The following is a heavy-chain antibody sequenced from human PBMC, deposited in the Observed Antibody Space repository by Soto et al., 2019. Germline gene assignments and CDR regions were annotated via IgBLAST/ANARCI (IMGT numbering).Heavy chain of an antibody. J-gene: IGHJ4*02. CDR3: ARVKATLYRHYYFDY. D-gene: IGHD5-12*01. Sequence: SETLSLTCSVSGGTINSGDYFWSWIRQHPGKGLEWIGSIFYTGSTYYSPSLKSRASMSMDTSKNLFSLTLRSLTAADPAVDCCARVKATLYRHYYFDYWGQGTPSTGSA. V-gene: IGHV4-30-4*01. CDR1: GGTINSGDYF. CDR2: IFYTGST.